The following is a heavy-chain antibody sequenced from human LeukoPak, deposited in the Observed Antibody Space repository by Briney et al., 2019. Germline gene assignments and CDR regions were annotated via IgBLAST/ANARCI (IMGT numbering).Heavy chain of an antibody. V-gene: IGHV3-21*01. J-gene: IGHJ4*02. CDR3: ARPRWVLVVTAPYDY. Sequence: GGSLRLSCAASGFTFSSYSMNWVRQAPGKGLEWVSSISSSSSYIYYADSVKGRFTISRDNAKNSLYLQMNSLRAEDTAVYYCARPRWVLVVTAPYDYWGQGTLVTVSS. CDR2: ISSSSSYI. D-gene: IGHD2-21*02. CDR1: GFTFSSYS.